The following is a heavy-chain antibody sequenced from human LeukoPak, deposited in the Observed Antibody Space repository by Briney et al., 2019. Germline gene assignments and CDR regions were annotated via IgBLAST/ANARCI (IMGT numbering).Heavy chain of an antibody. CDR1: GYSISSGYY. D-gene: IGHD5-12*01. Sequence: SETLSLTCTVSGYSISSGYYWGWIRQPPGQGLEWIGSIYHSGSTYYNPSLKSRVTISVDTSKNQFSLKLSSVTAADTAVYYCARDTGATGEVKFDPWGQGTLVTVSS. CDR2: IYHSGST. V-gene: IGHV4-38-2*02. CDR3: ARDTGATGEVKFDP. J-gene: IGHJ5*02.